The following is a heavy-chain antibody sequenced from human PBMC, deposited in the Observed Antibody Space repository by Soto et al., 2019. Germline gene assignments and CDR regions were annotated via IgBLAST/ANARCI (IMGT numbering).Heavy chain of an antibody. V-gene: IGHV3-30*02. CDR1: GFTFSSYG. D-gene: IGHD5-18*01. CDR2: IWYDGSNK. J-gene: IGHJ4*02. CDR3: AKDYTAMGYYFDY. Sequence: GGSLSLSCAATGFTFSSYGMHWVRQAPEKGLEWVAVIWYDGSNKYYADSAKGRFTISRDNSKNTLYLQMNSLRAEDKAVYYCAKDYTAMGYYFDYWGQGTLVTVSS.